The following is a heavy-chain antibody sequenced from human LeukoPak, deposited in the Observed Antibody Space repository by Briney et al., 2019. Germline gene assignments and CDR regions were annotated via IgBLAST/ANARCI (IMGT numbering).Heavy chain of an antibody. CDR1: GGSFSGYY. CDR2: INHSGST. Sequence: PSETLSLTCAVYGGSFSGYYWSWIRQPPGKGLEWIGEINHSGSTNYNPSLKSRVTISVDTSKNQFSLKLRSVTAADTAVYYCARVPADGRGSYYCGGDCYSKYYFDYWGQGTLVTVSS. CDR3: ARVPADGRGSYYCGGDCYSKYYFDY. D-gene: IGHD2-21*02. J-gene: IGHJ4*02. V-gene: IGHV4-34*01.